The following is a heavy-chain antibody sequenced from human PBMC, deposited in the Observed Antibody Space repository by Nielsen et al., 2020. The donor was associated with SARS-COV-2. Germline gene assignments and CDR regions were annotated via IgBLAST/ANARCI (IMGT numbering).Heavy chain of an antibody. CDR3: AREGGNQIGDMDV. V-gene: IGHV4-59*01. Sequence: SETLSLTCTVSGGSISSYYWSWIRQPPGKGLEWIGYIYYSGSTNYNPSLKSRVTISVDTSKNQFSLKLSSVTAADTAVYYCAREGGNQIGDMDVWGQGTTVTVSS. D-gene: IGHD4-23*01. CDR2: IYYSGST. J-gene: IGHJ6*02. CDR1: GGSISSYY.